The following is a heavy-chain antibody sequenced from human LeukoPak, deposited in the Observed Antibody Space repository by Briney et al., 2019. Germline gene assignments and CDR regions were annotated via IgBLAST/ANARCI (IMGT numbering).Heavy chain of an antibody. V-gene: IGHV4-59*01. CDR2: IYYSGST. CDR1: GDSISSYY. CDR3: ARATVTTGAFDI. Sequence: SETLSLTCTVSGDSISSYYWSWIRQPPGKGLEWIGYIYYSGSTNYNPSLKSRVTISVDTSKNQFSLKLSSVTAADTAVYYCARATVTTGAFDIWGQGTMVTVSS. J-gene: IGHJ3*02. D-gene: IGHD4-4*01.